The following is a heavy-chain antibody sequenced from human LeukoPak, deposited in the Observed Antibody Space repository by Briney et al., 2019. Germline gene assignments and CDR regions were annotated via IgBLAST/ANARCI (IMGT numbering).Heavy chain of an antibody. CDR3: ARDSNGWTNWFDP. CDR1: GGSVSSYY. V-gene: IGHV4-59*02. Sequence: SETLSLTCTVSGGSVSSYYWSWIRQPPGKGLEWIGYIYYSGSTNYNPSLKSRVTISVDTSKNQFSLKLSSVTAADTAVYYCARDSNGWTNWFDPWGQGTLVTVSS. J-gene: IGHJ5*02. CDR2: IYYSGST. D-gene: IGHD6-19*01.